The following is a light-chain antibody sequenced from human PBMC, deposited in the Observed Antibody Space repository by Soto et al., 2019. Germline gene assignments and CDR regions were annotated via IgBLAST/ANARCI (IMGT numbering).Light chain of an antibody. Sequence: QSVLTQPPSASGSLGQSVTISCTGTSSDVGGYNFVSWYQQHPGKAPKLIIYEVFKRPSGVPDRFSGSKSGNTASLTVSGLQAEDEADYYCSSYAGTNNRTRVVFGTGTKLTVL. J-gene: IGLJ1*01. CDR2: EVF. CDR3: SSYAGTNNRTRVV. CDR1: SSDVGGYNF. V-gene: IGLV2-8*01.